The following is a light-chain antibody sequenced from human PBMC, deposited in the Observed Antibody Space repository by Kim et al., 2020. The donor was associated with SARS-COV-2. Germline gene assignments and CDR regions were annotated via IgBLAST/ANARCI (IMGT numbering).Light chain of an antibody. CDR1: QIVGRW. J-gene: IGKJ1*01. Sequence: ESVGDRISSPCRSSQIVGRWLKACQKVPGSAPHLPYYKASTEPTGVPSRFSDSGSGTDFTLTISSLQPEEFAAYYCQQSYSFPRTYGQGTKVEIK. CDR3: QQSYSFPRT. V-gene: IGKV1-39*01. CDR2: KAS.